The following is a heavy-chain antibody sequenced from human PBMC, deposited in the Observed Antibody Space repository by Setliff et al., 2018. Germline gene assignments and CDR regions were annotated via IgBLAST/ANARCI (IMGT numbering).Heavy chain of an antibody. CDR2: IYPGDSDT. D-gene: IGHD3-22*01. V-gene: IGHV5-51*01. CDR1: GYSFSNFW. J-gene: IGHJ4*02. CDR3: ARHVHYYYDSSGYYVDY. Sequence: PGESLKISCKGSGYSFSNFWIGWVRQMPGKGLEWMGIIYPGDSDTRYSPSFQGQVTISVDKSISTAYLQWSTLKASDTAMYYCARHVHYYYDSSGYYVDYWGQGTLVTVSS.